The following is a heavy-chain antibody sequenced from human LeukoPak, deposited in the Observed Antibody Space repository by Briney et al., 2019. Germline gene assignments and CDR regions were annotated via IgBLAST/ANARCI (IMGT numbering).Heavy chain of an antibody. J-gene: IGHJ4*02. V-gene: IGHV3-9*01. D-gene: IGHD3-22*01. Sequence: GGSLRLSCAASGFTFDDYAMHWARQAPGKGLEWVSGISWNSGSIGYADSVKGRFTISRDNAKNSLYLQMNSLRAEDTALYYCAKDGSPYYYDSSGYYWTFYFDYWGQGTLVTVSS. CDR1: GFTFDDYA. CDR3: AKDGSPYYYDSSGYYWTFYFDY. CDR2: ISWNSGSI.